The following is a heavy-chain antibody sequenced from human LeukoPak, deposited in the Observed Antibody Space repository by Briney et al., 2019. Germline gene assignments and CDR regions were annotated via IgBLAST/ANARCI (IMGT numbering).Heavy chain of an antibody. V-gene: IGHV4-39*07. CDR1: GGSISSSSYY. CDR3: ARVVLSSVATGNWFDP. CDR2: IYYSGST. D-gene: IGHD1-26*01. Sequence: SETLSLTCTVSGGSISSSSYYWGWIRQPPGKGLEWIGSIYYSGSTYYNPSLKSRVTISVDTSKNQFSLKLSSVTAADTAVYYCARVVLSSVATGNWFDPWGQGTLVTVSS. J-gene: IGHJ5*02.